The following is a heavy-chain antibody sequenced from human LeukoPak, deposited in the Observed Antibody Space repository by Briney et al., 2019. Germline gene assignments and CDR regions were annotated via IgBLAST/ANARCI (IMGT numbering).Heavy chain of an antibody. CDR2: INHSGST. CDR1: GGSFSDYY. J-gene: IGHJ3*02. CDR3: ARRVVVVAARYDAFDI. V-gene: IGHV4-34*01. D-gene: IGHD2-15*01. Sequence: SETLSLTCAVYGGSFSDYYWSWLRQPPGKGLEWIGEINHSGSTNYNPSLKSRVTISVDTSKNQFSLKLSSVTAADTAVYYCARRVVVVAARYDAFDIWGQGTMVTVSS.